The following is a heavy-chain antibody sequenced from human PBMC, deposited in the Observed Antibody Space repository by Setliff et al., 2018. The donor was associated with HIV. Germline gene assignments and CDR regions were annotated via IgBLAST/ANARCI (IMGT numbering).Heavy chain of an antibody. CDR3: ATSRRYCSGATCYAYYYGMDV. CDR2: IYYSGST. V-gene: IGHV4-39*01. CDR1: GGSISSSSHY. D-gene: IGHD2-15*01. Sequence: PSETLSLTCTVSGGSISSSSHYWGWIRQPPGKGLEWVGRIYYSGSTYYNPSLKSRVTISLGTSKNQLSLKLSSVTAADTAVYYCATSRRYCSGATCYAYYYGMDVWGQGATVTVSS. J-gene: IGHJ6*02.